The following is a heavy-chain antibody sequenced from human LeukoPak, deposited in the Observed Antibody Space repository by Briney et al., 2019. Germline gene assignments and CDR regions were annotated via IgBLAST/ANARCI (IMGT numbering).Heavy chain of an antibody. CDR3: ARRVYLSYYFDY. CDR1: GGSISSSSYY. D-gene: IGHD2-8*01. CDR2: IYYSGST. V-gene: IGHV4-39*01. Sequence: SETLSLTCTVSGGSISSSSYYWGWIRQPPGKGLEWIGSIYYSGSTYYNPSLKSRVTISVDTSKNQFSLKLSSVTAADTAVYYCARRVYLSYYFDYWGQGTLVTVSS. J-gene: IGHJ4*02.